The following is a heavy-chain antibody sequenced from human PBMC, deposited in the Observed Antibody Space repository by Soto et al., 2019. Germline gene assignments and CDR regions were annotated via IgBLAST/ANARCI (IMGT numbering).Heavy chain of an antibody. D-gene: IGHD4-17*01. CDR2: IYSSGTT. CDR1: GGSISGHY. Sequence: PSETLSLTCSVSGGSISGHYWSWIRLPAGRRLQWVGRIYSSGTTNYNPSLKSRVRMSVDTDRNSFSLRLDSVNSLRVEDTAVYYCVRRLTTTVTAMGYWGQGTPVTVSS. CDR3: VRRLTTTVTAMGY. J-gene: IGHJ4*02. V-gene: IGHV4-4*07.